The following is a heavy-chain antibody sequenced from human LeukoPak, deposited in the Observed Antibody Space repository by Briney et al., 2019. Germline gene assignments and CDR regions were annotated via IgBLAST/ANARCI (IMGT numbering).Heavy chain of an antibody. J-gene: IGHJ4*02. CDR1: GYTFTGYY. Sequence: GASVKVSCKASGYTFTGYYMHWVRQAPGQGLEWMGWINPNSGGTNYAQKFQGRVTMTRDTSISTAYMELSRLRSDDTAVYYCARDREGGAVAYVKDYWGQGTLVTVSS. CDR3: ARDREGGAVAYVKDY. V-gene: IGHV1-2*02. D-gene: IGHD6-19*01. CDR2: INPNSGGT.